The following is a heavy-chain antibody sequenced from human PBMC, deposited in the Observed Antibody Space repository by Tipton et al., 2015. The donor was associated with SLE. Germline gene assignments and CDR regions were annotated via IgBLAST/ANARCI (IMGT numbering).Heavy chain of an antibody. V-gene: IGHV4-39*07. CDR1: GGSISSSSYY. J-gene: IGHJ3*02. D-gene: IGHD3-10*01. CDR3: AREPSMVGAFDI. Sequence: TLSLTCIVSGGSISSSSYYWGWIRQPPGKGLEWIGSIYYSGSTYYNPSLKSGVTISVDTSKNQFSLKLSSVTAADTAVYYCAREPSMVGAFDIWGQRTMVTASP. CDR2: IYYSGST.